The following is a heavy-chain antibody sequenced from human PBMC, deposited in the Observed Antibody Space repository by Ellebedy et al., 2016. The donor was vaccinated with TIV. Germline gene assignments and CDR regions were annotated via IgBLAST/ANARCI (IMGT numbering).Heavy chain of an antibody. CDR3: ASAFVVTPGY. Sequence: GESLKISCAASGFTFSSYWMHWVRQAPGKGLVWVSRINSDGSSTSYADSVKGRFTISRDNAKNTLYLQMNSLRAEDTAVYYCASAFVVTPGYWGQGTLVTVSS. J-gene: IGHJ4*02. CDR2: INSDGSST. V-gene: IGHV3-74*01. D-gene: IGHD4-23*01. CDR1: GFTFSSYW.